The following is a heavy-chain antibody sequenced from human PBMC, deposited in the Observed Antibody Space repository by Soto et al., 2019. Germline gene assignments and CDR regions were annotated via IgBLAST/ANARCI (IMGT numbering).Heavy chain of an antibody. D-gene: IGHD5-18*01. CDR3: AKDLYSYGYASLDY. J-gene: IGHJ4*02. CDR2: ISGSGGST. V-gene: IGHV3-23*01. Sequence: GGSLRLSCAASGFAFSSYAMSWVRQAPGKGLEWVSAISGSGGSTYDADSVKGRFTISRDNSKNTLYLQMNSLRAEDTAVYYCAKDLYSYGYASLDYWGQGTLVTVSS. CDR1: GFAFSSYA.